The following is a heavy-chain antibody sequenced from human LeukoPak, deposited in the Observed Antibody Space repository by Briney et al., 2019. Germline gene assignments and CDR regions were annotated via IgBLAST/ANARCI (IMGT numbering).Heavy chain of an antibody. V-gene: IGHV4-61*02. J-gene: IGHJ4*02. CDR3: ARDLGGGYIDY. CDR1: XGSISSXXXD. D-gene: IGHD3-22*01. CDR2: IFDSGST. Sequence: LSXXXSVXXGSISSXXXDXSWXRQPXXKGXEWIWRIFDSGSTDYNPSLKTRITMSVDTSKNQFSLKLSSVTAADTAVYYCARDLGGGYIDYWGQGTLVTVSS.